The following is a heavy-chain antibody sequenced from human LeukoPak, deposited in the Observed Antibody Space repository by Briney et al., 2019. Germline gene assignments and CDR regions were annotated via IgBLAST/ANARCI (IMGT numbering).Heavy chain of an antibody. Sequence: GGSLRLSCAASGFTFSSYWMSWVRQAPGKGLEWVAVISYDGSNKYYADSVKGRFTISRDNSKNTLYLQMNSLRAEDTAVYYCARGSDLVGAKHQTGMDVWGQGTTVTVSS. V-gene: IGHV3-30*03. CDR1: GFTFSSYW. D-gene: IGHD1-26*01. CDR3: ARGSDLVGAKHQTGMDV. CDR2: ISYDGSNK. J-gene: IGHJ6*02.